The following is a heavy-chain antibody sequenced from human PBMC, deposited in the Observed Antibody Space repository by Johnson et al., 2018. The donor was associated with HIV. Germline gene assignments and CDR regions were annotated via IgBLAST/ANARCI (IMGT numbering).Heavy chain of an antibody. CDR1: GFTFSSYA. D-gene: IGHD3-10*01. V-gene: IGHV3-20*04. CDR2: INWNGAIT. J-gene: IGHJ3*02. CDR3: ARDRITMVRGVTEDAFDI. Sequence: VQLVESGGGVVQPGRSLRLSCAASGFTFSSYAMHWVRQAPGKGLEWVSGINWNGAITGYAGSVKGRFIISRDNAKNSLYLQMNSLRAEDTALYYCARDRITMVRGVTEDAFDIWGRGTMVTVSS.